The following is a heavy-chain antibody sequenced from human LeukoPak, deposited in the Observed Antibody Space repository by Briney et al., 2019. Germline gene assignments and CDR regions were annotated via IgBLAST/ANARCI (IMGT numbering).Heavy chain of an antibody. CDR2: ISGSGGST. Sequence: GGSLRLSCAASGFTFSSYGMSWVRQAPGKGLKWVSAISGSGGSTYYADSVKGRFTISRDNSKNTLYLQMNSLRAEDTAVYYCAKDTTDSSGVDYWGQGTLVTVSS. CDR1: GFTFSSYG. J-gene: IGHJ4*02. V-gene: IGHV3-23*01. CDR3: AKDTTDSSGVDY. D-gene: IGHD3-22*01.